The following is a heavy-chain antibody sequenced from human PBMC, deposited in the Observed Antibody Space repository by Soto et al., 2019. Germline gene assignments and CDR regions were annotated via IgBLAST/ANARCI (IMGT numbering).Heavy chain of an antibody. D-gene: IGHD3-16*02. Sequence: EVQLVESGGGLVKPGGSLRLSCAASGFTFSSYSMNWVRQAPGKGLEWVSSISSSSSYIYYAYSVKCRFTISRDNDKNSRYLQMNSRRAEDTAVYYCSSAPWGSYRRSNYCCYYYMDVWGKGTTVTVSS. V-gene: IGHV3-21*01. CDR2: ISSSSSYI. CDR1: GFTFSSYS. J-gene: IGHJ6*03. CDR3: SSAPWGSYRRSNYCCYYYMDV.